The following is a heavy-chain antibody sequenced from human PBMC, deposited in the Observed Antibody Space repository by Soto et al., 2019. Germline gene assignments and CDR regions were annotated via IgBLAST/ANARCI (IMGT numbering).Heavy chain of an antibody. Sequence: SETLSLTCTVSGGSISSGGYYWSWIRQHPGKGLEWIGYIYYSGSTYYNPSLKSRVTISVDTSKNQFSLKLSSVTAADTAVYYCARFTLWAKYYYGMDVWGQGTTVTVSS. J-gene: IGHJ6*02. V-gene: IGHV4-31*03. D-gene: IGHD3-10*01. CDR2: IYYSGST. CDR1: GGSISSGGYY. CDR3: ARFTLWAKYYYGMDV.